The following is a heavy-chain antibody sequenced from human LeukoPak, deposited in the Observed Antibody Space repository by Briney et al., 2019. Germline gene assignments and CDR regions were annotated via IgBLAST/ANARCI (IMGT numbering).Heavy chain of an antibody. Sequence: SVKVSCKASGFTFTSSAVQWVRQARGQRLEWIGWIVVGSGSTNYAQKFQERVTITRDMSASTAYMELSSLRSEDTAVYYCAAELAPSYYYYGMDVWGQGTTVTVSS. V-gene: IGHV1-58*01. D-gene: IGHD6-6*01. J-gene: IGHJ6*02. CDR2: IVVGSGST. CDR3: AAELAPSYYYYGMDV. CDR1: GFTFTSSA.